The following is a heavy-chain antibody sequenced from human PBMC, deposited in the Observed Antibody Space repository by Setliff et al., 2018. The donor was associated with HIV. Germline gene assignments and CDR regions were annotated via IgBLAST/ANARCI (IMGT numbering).Heavy chain of an antibody. CDR3: ARGESTTWDLAEYFQH. J-gene: IGHJ1*01. Sequence: PSETLSLTFTVSGVSVSSGGYYWSWIRQHPGKGLEWIGYVYYTGTTYFNPSLKSRITISVDTSKNQFSLKLGFVTAADTAVYYCARGESTTWDLAEYFQHWGHGTLVTVSS. V-gene: IGHV4-31*03. D-gene: IGHD2-2*01. CDR1: GVSVSSGGYY. CDR2: VYYTGTT.